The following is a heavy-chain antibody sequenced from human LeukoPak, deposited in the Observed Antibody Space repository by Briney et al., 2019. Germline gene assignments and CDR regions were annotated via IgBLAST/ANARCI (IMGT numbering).Heavy chain of an antibody. Sequence: PGGSLRLSCAASGFTFSSYAMHWVRQAPGKGREWVAVISYDGSNKYYTDSVKGRFTISRDNSKNTLYLQMNSLRAEDTAVYYCARHPLDYWGQGTLVTVSS. J-gene: IGHJ4*02. CDR2: ISYDGSNK. CDR1: GFTFSSYA. CDR3: ARHPLDY. V-gene: IGHV3-30-3*01.